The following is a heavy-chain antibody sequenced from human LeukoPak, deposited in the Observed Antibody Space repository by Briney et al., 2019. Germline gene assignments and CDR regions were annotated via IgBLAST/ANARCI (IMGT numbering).Heavy chain of an antibody. CDR1: GGSLSSSSYY. D-gene: IGHD3-22*01. CDR3: ARGPGGISMIVVVRGGWFDP. CDR2: IYYSGST. J-gene: IGHJ5*02. V-gene: IGHV4-39*07. Sequence: SETLSLTCTVSGGSLSSSSYYWGWIRQPPGKGLEWIGSIYYSGSTYYNPSLKSRVTISVDTSKNQFSLKLSSVTAADTAVYYCARGPGGISMIVVVRGGWFDPWGQGTLVTVSS.